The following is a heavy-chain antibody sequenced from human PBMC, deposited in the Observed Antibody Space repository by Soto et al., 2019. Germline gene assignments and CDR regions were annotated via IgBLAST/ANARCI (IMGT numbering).Heavy chain of an antibody. CDR3: VKGRGGTYATYYCDF. CDR2: ISWNSGKI. V-gene: IGHV3-9*01. CDR1: GFTFDDYA. D-gene: IGHD1-26*01. J-gene: IGHJ4*02. Sequence: EVQLVESGGGLVQPGRSLRLSCAASGFTFDDYAMHWVRQAPGKGLEWVSGISWNSGKIGYADSVMGRFTISRDNSKNALYLQMSSLRAEDTALYYCVKGRGGTYATYYCDFWGQGTLVTVSS.